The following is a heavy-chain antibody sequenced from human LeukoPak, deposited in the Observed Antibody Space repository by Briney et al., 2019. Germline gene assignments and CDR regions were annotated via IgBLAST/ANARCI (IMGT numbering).Heavy chain of an antibody. V-gene: IGHV3-30*01. CDR1: GFTFSSYA. CDR3: ARDSTYYYGSGSSGPHYFDY. Sequence: GGSLRLSCAASGFTFSSYAMHWVRQAPGKGLEWVAVISYDGGNTYYADSVKGRFTISRDNSKNTLYLQLNSLRAEDTAVYYCARDSTYYYGSGSSGPHYFDYWGQGTLVTVSS. J-gene: IGHJ4*02. CDR2: ISYDGGNT. D-gene: IGHD3-10*01.